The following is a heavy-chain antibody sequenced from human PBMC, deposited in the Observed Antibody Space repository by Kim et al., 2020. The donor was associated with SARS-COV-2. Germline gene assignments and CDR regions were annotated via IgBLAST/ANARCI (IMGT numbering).Heavy chain of an antibody. CDR3: ARGVPVDY. J-gene: IGHJ4*02. Sequence: RGSARYSPAHKSRVTISIDTSKSQLFLNLNSVTAADTAVYYCARGVPVDYWGQGAQVTVSS. CDR2: RGSA. V-gene: IGHV4-59*09.